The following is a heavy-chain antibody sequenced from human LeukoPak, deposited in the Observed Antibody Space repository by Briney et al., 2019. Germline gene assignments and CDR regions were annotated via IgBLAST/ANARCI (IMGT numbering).Heavy chain of an antibody. CDR2: IYYGGST. J-gene: IGHJ5*02. V-gene: IGHV4-59*01. CDR1: GGSISSYY. Sequence: SETLSLTCTVSGGSISSYYWSWIRQPPGKGLEWIGYIYYGGSTNYNPSLKSRVTISVDTSKNQFSLKLSSVTAADTAVYYCARSIKVGPEYSGYDENWFDPWGQGTLVTVSS. D-gene: IGHD5-12*01. CDR3: ARSIKVGPEYSGYDENWFDP.